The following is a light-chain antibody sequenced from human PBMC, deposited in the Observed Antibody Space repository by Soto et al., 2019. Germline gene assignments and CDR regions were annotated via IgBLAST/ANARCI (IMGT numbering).Light chain of an antibody. J-gene: IGLJ1*01. V-gene: IGLV2-14*01. CDR3: SSYTSSNTLYV. Sequence: QSALTQHASVSGSPGQSITISCTGTSSDVGGSNFVSWYQQHPGKAPKLMISGVSNRPSGVSNRFSGSKSGKAASLTISGLQVEDDADYYCSSYTSSNTLYVFSTGTKLTVL. CDR1: SSDVGGSNF. CDR2: GVS.